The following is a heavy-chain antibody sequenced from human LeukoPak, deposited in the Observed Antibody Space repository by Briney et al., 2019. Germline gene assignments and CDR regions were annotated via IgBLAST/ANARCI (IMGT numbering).Heavy chain of an antibody. Sequence: ASVKVSCEVSGYTLTELSMHWVRQAPGKGLEWMGGFDPEDGETIYAQKFQGRVTMTEDTSTDTAYMELSSLRSEDTAVYYCAGARLGGPSYYFDYWGQGTLVTVSS. CDR2: FDPEDGET. D-gene: IGHD3-16*01. CDR1: GYTLTELS. V-gene: IGHV1-24*01. J-gene: IGHJ4*02. CDR3: AGARLGGPSYYFDY.